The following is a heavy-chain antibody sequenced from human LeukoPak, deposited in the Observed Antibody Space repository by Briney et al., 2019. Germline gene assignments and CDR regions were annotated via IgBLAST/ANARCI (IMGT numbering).Heavy chain of an antibody. Sequence: SETLSLTCAVYGGSFSGYYWSWIRQPPGKGPEWIGEINHSGSTNYNPSLKSRVTISVDTSKNQFSLKLSSVTAADTAVYYCARGSSTMIVVVTPDFDYWGQGTLVTVSS. CDR3: ARGSSTMIVVVTPDFDY. CDR1: GGSFSGYY. J-gene: IGHJ4*02. D-gene: IGHD3-22*01. CDR2: INHSGST. V-gene: IGHV4-34*01.